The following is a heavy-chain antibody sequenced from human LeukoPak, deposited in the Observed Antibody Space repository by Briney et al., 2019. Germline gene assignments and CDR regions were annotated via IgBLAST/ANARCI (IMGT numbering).Heavy chain of an antibody. J-gene: IGHJ4*02. Sequence: PGGSLRLSCAASGFTVIDSHMTWVRQAPGKGLEWVSTIYSDDRTYYADSVKGRFTISRDSSKNTLFLQMNSLRAEDTAFYYCVKNYYGSGITTDYWGRGILVTVSS. V-gene: IGHV3-53*01. CDR2: IYSDDRT. D-gene: IGHD3-10*01. CDR3: VKNYYGSGITTDY. CDR1: GFTVIDSH.